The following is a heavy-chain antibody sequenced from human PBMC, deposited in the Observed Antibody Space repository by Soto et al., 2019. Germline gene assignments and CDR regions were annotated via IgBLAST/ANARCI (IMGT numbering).Heavy chain of an antibody. Sequence: SETLSLTCTVSGGSISSSIYYWVWIRQPPGKGLEWIGSIYYSGSTYYNPSLKSRVTISVDTSKNQFSLKLSSVTAADTAVYYCARRGVTGTTAGGWFDPWGQGTLVTVSS. V-gene: IGHV4-39*01. D-gene: IGHD1-7*01. J-gene: IGHJ5*02. CDR3: ARRGVTGTTAGGWFDP. CDR2: IYYSGST. CDR1: GGSISSSIYY.